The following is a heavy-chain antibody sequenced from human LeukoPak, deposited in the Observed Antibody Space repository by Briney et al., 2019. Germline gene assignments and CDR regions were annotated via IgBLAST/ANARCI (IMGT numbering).Heavy chain of an antibody. J-gene: IGHJ4*02. CDR3: AKAGIAVPATPEY. D-gene: IGHD6-19*01. CDR1: GFTFSSYA. Sequence: GGSLRLSCAASGFTFSSYAMNWVRQAPGKELEWVSVISNSGGTTYYSDSVKGRFIISRDNSKNTLYLQMNSLRAEDTAVYYCAKAGIAVPATPEYCGQGTQVTVSS. V-gene: IGHV3-23*01. CDR2: ISNSGGTT.